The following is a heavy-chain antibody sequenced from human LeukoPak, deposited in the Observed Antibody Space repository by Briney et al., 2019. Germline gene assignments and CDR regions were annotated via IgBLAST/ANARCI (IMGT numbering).Heavy chain of an antibody. Sequence: SETLSLTCTVSGGSISSYYWSWIRQPPGKGLEWIGYIYYSGSTNYNPSLKSRVTISVDTSKNQFSLKLSSVTAADTAVYYCARGNPYSYGLPDYWGQGALVTVSS. V-gene: IGHV4-59*01. CDR2: IYYSGST. CDR1: GGSISSYY. D-gene: IGHD5-18*01. CDR3: ARGNPYSYGLPDY. J-gene: IGHJ4*02.